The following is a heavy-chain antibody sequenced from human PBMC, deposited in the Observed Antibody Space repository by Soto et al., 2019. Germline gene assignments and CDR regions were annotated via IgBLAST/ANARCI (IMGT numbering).Heavy chain of an antibody. CDR3: ARSGYSSSWAGFDP. J-gene: IGHJ5*02. CDR1: GGTFSSYA. V-gene: IGHV1-69*01. D-gene: IGHD6-13*01. CDR2: IIPIFGTA. Sequence: QVQLVQSGAEVKKPGSSVKVSCKASGGTFSSYAISWVRQAPGQGLEWMGGIIPIFGTANYAQKFQGRVTITADESTSTAYMELSSLRSDDTAVYYCARSGYSSSWAGFDPWGQGTLVTVSS.